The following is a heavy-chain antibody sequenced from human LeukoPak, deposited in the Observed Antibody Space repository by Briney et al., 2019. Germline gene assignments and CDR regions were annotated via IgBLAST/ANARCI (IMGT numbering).Heavy chain of an antibody. CDR1: GFTVSSNY. V-gene: IGHV3-53*01. CDR3: ARACHYGSGSCHFDY. Sequence: GGSLRLSCAASGFTVSSNYMSWVRQAPGKGLEWVSVIYSGGSTYYADSVKGRFTISRDNSKNTLYLQMNSLRAEDTAVYYCARACHYGSGSCHFDYWGQGTLVTVSS. CDR2: IYSGGST. J-gene: IGHJ4*02. D-gene: IGHD3-10*01.